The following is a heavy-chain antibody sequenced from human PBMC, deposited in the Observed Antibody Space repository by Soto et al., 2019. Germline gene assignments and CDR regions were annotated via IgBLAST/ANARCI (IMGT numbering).Heavy chain of an antibody. J-gene: IGHJ6*03. CDR3: ARGGYYYYYMDV. CDR2: INHSGST. V-gene: IGHV4-34*01. CDR1: GGSFSGYY. Sequence: PSETLSLTCAVYGGSFSGYYWSWIRQPPGKGLEWIGEINHSGSTNYNPSLKSRVTISVDTSKNQFSLKLSSVTAADTAVYYCARGGYYYYYMDVWGKGTTVTVS.